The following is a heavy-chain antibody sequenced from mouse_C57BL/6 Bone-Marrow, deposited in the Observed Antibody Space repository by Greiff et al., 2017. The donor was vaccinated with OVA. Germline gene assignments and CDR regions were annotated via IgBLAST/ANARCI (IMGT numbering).Heavy chain of an antibody. Sequence: EVQLQESGGGLVKPGGSLKLSCAASGFTFSSYAMSWVRQTPEKRLEWVATISDGGSYTYYPDNVKGRFTISRDNAKNNLYLQMSHLKSEDTAMYYCAINWDGDFDYWGQGTTLTVSS. J-gene: IGHJ2*01. D-gene: IGHD4-1*02. CDR2: ISDGGSYT. CDR3: AINWDGDFDY. CDR1: GFTFSSYA. V-gene: IGHV5-4*01.